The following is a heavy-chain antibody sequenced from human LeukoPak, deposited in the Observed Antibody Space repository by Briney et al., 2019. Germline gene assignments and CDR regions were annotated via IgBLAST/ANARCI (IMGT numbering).Heavy chain of an antibody. CDR3: ARGSHYYGSGKIDY. V-gene: IGHV4-34*01. CDR2: INHSGST. Sequence: SETLSLTCTVSGGAITGYYWSWIRRPPGKGLEWIGEINHSGSTNYNPSLKSRVTISVDTSKNQFSLKLSSVTAADTAVYYCARGSHYYGSGKIDYWGQGTLVTVSS. CDR1: GGAITGYY. D-gene: IGHD3-10*01. J-gene: IGHJ4*02.